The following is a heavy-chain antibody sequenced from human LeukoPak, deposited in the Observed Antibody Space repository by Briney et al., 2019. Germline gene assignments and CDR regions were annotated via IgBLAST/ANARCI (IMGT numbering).Heavy chain of an antibody. CDR3: AKAWALLNY. D-gene: IGHD3-10*01. CDR2: ISSSGGST. V-gene: IGHV3-23*01. Sequence: PGGSLSLSCAASGFTFSSQSMSWVRQAPGKGLEWVSSISSSGGSTYYADSVKGRFTISRDNSKNTLYLQMNSLRAEDTAVYYCAKAWALLNYWGQGTLVTVSS. J-gene: IGHJ4*02. CDR1: GFTFSSQS.